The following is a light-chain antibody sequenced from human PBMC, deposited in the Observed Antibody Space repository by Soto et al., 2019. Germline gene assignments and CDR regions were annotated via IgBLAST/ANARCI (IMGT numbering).Light chain of an antibody. CDR1: QRISSW. CDR2: DAS. V-gene: IGKV1-5*01. J-gene: IGKJ1*01. CDR3: QQYNSYSWT. Sequence: DIQMTQYPSTLSASVGDRVTITCRASQRISSWLAWYQQRPGKAPKLLIYDASSLQSGVPSRFSGSGSGTEFTLTISSLQPDDFATYYCQQYNSYSWTFGQGTKV.